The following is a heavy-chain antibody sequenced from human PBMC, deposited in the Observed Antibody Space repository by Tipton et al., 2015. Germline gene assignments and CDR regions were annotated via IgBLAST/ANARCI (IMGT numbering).Heavy chain of an antibody. CDR3: ARSRGASNSGGLAGY. Sequence: LRLSCSVSSGFISSGGYYWSWIRQPPGKGLEWIGHIHYSGGTYYNPSLKSRVTISLDASKNQFSVNLSSVTAADTAVYYCARSRGASNSGGLAGYWGQGTLVTVSS. V-gene: IGHV4-31*02. CDR1: SGFISSGGYY. J-gene: IGHJ4*02. D-gene: IGHD2-15*01. CDR2: IHYSGGT.